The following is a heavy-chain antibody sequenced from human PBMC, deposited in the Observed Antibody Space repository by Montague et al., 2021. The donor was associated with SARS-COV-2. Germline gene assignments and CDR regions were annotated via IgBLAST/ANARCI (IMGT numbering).Heavy chain of an antibody. J-gene: IGHJ6*02. Sequence: SETLSLTCTVSGGSVSSGTYYWSWIRQAAGKGLEWIGLVYVGGYSYSNPSLKSRLTISLDTSENQVSLRLRSVTAADTAVYFCARGLIEGIESRTFYYGVDIWGQGTTVTVSS. CDR1: GGSVSSGTYY. CDR3: ARGLIEGIESRTFYYGVDI. CDR2: VYVGGYS. V-gene: IGHV4-61*10. D-gene: IGHD5/OR15-5a*01.